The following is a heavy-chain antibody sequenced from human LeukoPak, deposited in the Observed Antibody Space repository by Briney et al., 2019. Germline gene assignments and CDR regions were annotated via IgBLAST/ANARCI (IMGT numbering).Heavy chain of an antibody. CDR2: INPDSGGT. J-gene: IGHJ4*02. CDR3: AREEYYDSSGYYDY. Sequence: ASVKVSCKASGYTFTGYYMHWVRQAPGQGLEWMGWINPDSGGTNYAQKFQGRVTMTRDTSISTAYMELSRLRSDDTAVYYCAREEYYDSSGYYDYWGQGTLVTVSS. V-gene: IGHV1-2*02. CDR1: GYTFTGYY. D-gene: IGHD3-22*01.